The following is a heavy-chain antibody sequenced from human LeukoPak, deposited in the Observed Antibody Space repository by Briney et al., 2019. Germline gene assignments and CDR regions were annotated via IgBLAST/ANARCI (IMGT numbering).Heavy chain of an antibody. CDR1: GFTFSDYY. D-gene: IGHD3-9*01. Sequence: GGSLRLSCAASGFTFSDYYMSWIRQAPGKGLEWVSYISSSGSTIYYADSVKGRFTISSDNAKNSLYLQMNSLRSEHTAVYYFARESTGYYILTVYYRGNFDYWGQGTLVTVSS. V-gene: IGHV3-11*01. CDR2: ISSSGSTI. J-gene: IGHJ4*02. CDR3: ARESTGYYILTVYYRGNFDY.